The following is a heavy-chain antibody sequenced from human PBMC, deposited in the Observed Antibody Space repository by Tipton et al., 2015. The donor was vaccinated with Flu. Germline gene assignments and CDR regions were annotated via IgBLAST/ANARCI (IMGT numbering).Heavy chain of an antibody. CDR1: GGSLSSYY. D-gene: IGHD3-10*01. CDR3: AGGSGLGTFRFFAT. V-gene: IGHV4-4*07. CDR2: MYTSGTI. Sequence: TLSLTCTVSGGSLSSYYWCWIRQPVGRGRGGVGRMYTSGTINYNPSLKTRITMSVDAPKQQFSLRWSCLTAADTAVYYCAGGSGLGTFRFFATWGKGRLITVSP. J-gene: IGHJ5*02.